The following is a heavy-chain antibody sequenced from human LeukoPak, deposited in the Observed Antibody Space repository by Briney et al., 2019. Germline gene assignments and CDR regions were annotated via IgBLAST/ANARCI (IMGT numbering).Heavy chain of an antibody. V-gene: IGHV4-59*11. CDR3: ARASFGDYSAEYFHH. CDR2: IYSSGTT. D-gene: IGHD4-17*01. CDR1: GGSISSHY. Sequence: SETLSLTCTVSGGSISSHYWSWIRQPPGRGLEWIGYIYSSGTTNYNPSLKSRVTISVGTSKNQFSLKLNSVTAADTAVYYCARASFGDYSAEYFHHWGQGTLVTVSS. J-gene: IGHJ1*01.